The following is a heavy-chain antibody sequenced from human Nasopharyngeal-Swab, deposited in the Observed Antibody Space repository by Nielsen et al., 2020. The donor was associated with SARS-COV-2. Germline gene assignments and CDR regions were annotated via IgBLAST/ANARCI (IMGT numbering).Heavy chain of an antibody. V-gene: IGHV3-74*01. CDR3: ATAGNYRFDN. Sequence: GESLKISCAASGFTFSSSWMHWTRQDPGKGLVWVARMNSDGSTINYGDSVMGRFIISRDNAKNMLYLQMYSLRAEDTAVYYCATAGNYRFDNWGHGTLVTVSS. J-gene: IGHJ4*01. CDR2: MNSDGSTI. CDR1: GFTFSSSW. D-gene: IGHD3-16*02.